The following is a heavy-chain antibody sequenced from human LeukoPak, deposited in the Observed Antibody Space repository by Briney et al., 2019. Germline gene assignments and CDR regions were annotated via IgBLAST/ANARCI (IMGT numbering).Heavy chain of an antibody. CDR3: ARSSNPYGSGP. D-gene: IGHD3-10*01. CDR2: INPSGGST. CDR1: GYTFTSYY. V-gene: IGHV1-46*01. Sequence: GASVKVSCKASGYTFTSYYMHWVRQAPGQGLELMGIINPSGGSTSYAQKFQGRVTMTRDTSTSTVYMELSSLRSEDTAVYYCARSSNPYGSGPWGQGTLVTVSS. J-gene: IGHJ4*02.